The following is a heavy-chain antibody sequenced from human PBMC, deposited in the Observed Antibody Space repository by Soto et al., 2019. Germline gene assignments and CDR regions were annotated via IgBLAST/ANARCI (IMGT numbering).Heavy chain of an antibody. CDR2: MTSDGSTT. CDR1: GFNFGNSW. V-gene: IGHV3-74*01. CDR3: ATAEVDY. J-gene: IGHJ4*02. Sequence: PEGSLRLSCAASGFNFGNSWMHWVRQAPGKGLEWVSRMTSDGSTTDYADSVKGRFTVSRDNGKYTLYLQMNSLRAEDTAVYYCATAEVDYWGPGTLVTVSS.